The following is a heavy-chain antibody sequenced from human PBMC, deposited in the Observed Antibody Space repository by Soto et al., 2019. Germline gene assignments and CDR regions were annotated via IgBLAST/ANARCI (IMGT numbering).Heavy chain of an antibody. J-gene: IGHJ1*01. Sequence: GASVKVSCKASGYTFTSYDINWVRQVTGQGLEWMGWMNPNSGNTGYAQKFQGRVTMTRNTSISTAYMELSSLRSEDTAVYYCARGRRYFDWLLYRHDDWGQGTLVTVAS. CDR1: GYTFTSYD. CDR2: MNPNSGNT. CDR3: ARGRRYFDWLLYRHDD. D-gene: IGHD3-9*01. V-gene: IGHV1-8*01.